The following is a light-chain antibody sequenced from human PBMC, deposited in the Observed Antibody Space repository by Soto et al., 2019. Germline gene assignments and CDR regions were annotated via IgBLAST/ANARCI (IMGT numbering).Light chain of an antibody. Sequence: EIVLTQSPGILSLYPGERASLSCGASQSISSSFLAWYQQEPGQAPRLLIYDASHRATGIPVRFSGSGSDSDFTLTIRSLEPEDFAVYYCQQRSYPITFGQGTRLEI. V-gene: IGKV3D-20*02. CDR3: QQRSYPIT. CDR2: DAS. CDR1: QSISSSF. J-gene: IGKJ5*01.